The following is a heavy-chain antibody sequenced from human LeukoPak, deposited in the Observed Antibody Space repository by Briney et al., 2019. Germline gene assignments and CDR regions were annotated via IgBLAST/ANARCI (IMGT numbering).Heavy chain of an antibody. CDR3: LGDARRPRLTPDY. V-gene: IGHV1-18*01. J-gene: IGHJ4*02. CDR1: GYTFNTYG. Sequence: GASVKVSCKASGYTFNTYGISWVRQAPGQGLEWMGWISTYNGDTSYVQNLQGRVTMTTDTTTSTAYMELMSLRSDATAVYYCLGDARRPRLTPDYWGQGTLVTVSS. D-gene: IGHD2-15*01. CDR2: ISTYNGDT.